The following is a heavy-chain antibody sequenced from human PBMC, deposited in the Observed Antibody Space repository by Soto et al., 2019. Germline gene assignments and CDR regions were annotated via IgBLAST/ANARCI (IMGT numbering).Heavy chain of an antibody. CDR3: ASSLSIMYPRGY. CDR2: INAGKGDT. J-gene: IGHJ4*02. CDR1: GYTFTNHA. D-gene: IGHD2-8*01. V-gene: IGHV1-3*01. Sequence: ASVKVSCKASGYTFTNHAIHWVRQAPGQGLEWMGWINAGKGDTKYPQRFQGRVTITRDTSASTAYMELNSLRDEDTAVYYCASSLSIMYPRGYWGQGTLVTVSS.